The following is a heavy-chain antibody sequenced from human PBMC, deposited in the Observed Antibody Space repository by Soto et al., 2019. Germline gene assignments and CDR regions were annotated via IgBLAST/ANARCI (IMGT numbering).Heavy chain of an antibody. Sequence: ESLLLSCAASGFTFSSYAMSWVRQAPGKGLEWVSAISGSGGSTYYADSVKGRFTISRDNSKNTLYLQMNRLRAEDTAVYYCAKVSPARTNYYYYGMDVWGQGTTVTVSS. CDR1: GFTFSSYA. D-gene: IGHD2-2*01. CDR2: ISGSGGST. CDR3: AKVSPARTNYYYYGMDV. V-gene: IGHV3-23*01. J-gene: IGHJ6*02.